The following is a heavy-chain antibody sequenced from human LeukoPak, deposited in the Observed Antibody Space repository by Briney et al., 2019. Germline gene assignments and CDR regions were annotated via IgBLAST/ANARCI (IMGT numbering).Heavy chain of an antibody. CDR3: ARDSVLLWFGEFKFDP. J-gene: IGHJ5*02. CDR2: IYYSGST. D-gene: IGHD3-10*01. V-gene: IGHV4-39*07. Sequence: SETLSLTCTVSGGSISSSSYYWGWIRQPPGKGLEWIGSIYYSGSTYYNPSLKSRVTISVDTSKNQFSLKLSSVTAADTAVYYCARDSVLLWFGEFKFDPWGQGTLVTVSS. CDR1: GGSISSSSYY.